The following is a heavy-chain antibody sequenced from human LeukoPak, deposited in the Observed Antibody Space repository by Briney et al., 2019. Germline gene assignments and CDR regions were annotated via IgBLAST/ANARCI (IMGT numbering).Heavy chain of an antibody. D-gene: IGHD3-10*02. CDR2: ISSSGSTI. CDR1: GFTFSSYG. Sequence: GGSLRLSCAASGFTFSSYGMHWVRQAPGKGLEWVSYISSSGSTIYYADSVKGRFTISRDNAKNSLYLQMNSLRAEDTAVYYCAMSGAGYPNWFDPWGQGTLVTVSS. CDR3: AMSGAGYPNWFDP. J-gene: IGHJ5*02. V-gene: IGHV3-48*04.